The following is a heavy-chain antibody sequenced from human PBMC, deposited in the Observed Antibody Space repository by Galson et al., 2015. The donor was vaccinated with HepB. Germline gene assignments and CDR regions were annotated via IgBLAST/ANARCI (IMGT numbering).Heavy chain of an antibody. CDR1: GGTFSSYA. J-gene: IGHJ6*02. V-gene: IGHV1-69*13. Sequence: SVMVSCKASGGTFSSYAISWVRQAPGQGLEWMGGIIPIFGTANYAQKFQGRVTITADESTSTAYMELSSLRSEDTAVYYCARDPSQYSSSSRGYLAGMDVWGQGTTVTVSS. CDR3: ARDPSQYSSSSRGYLAGMDV. D-gene: IGHD6-6*01. CDR2: IIPIFGTA.